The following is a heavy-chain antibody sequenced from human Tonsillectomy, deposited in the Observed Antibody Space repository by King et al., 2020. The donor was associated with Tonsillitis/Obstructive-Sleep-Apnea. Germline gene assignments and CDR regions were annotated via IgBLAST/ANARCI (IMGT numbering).Heavy chain of an antibody. J-gene: IGHJ4*02. Sequence: VQLVESGGGLVQRGGSLRLSCAASGFTFSNYWMSWVRQAPGKGLEWVANIKQDGSEKYYVDSVKGRFTISRDNAKNSLYLQMNSLRAEDTAVYYCARETDIAAAAVDYWGQGTLVTVSS. D-gene: IGHD6-13*01. V-gene: IGHV3-7*01. CDR3: ARETDIAAAAVDY. CDR1: GFTFSNYW. CDR2: IKQDGSEK.